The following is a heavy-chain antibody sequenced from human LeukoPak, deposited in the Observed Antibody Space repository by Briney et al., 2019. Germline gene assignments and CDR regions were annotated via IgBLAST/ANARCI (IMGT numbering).Heavy chain of an antibody. CDR1: GGSISSSSYY. V-gene: IGHV4-39*01. J-gene: IGHJ4*02. D-gene: IGHD2-2*01. CDR3: ARQLPALYYFDY. Sequence: SETLSLTCNVSGGSISSSSYYWGWIRQPPGKGLEWIGSIYYSGSTYYNPSLKSRVTISVDTSKNQFSLKLSSVTAADTAVYYCARQLPALYYFDYWGQGTLVTVSS. CDR2: IYYSGST.